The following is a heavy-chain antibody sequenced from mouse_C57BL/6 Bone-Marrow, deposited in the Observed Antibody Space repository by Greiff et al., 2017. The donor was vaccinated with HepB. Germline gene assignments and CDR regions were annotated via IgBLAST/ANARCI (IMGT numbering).Heavy chain of an antibody. D-gene: IGHD2-3*01. Sequence: EVQLQQSGPELVKPGASVKISCKASGYTFTDYYMNWVKQSHGKSLEWIGDINPNNGGTSYNQKFKGKATLTVDKSSSTAYMELRSLTSEDSAVYYCARNDGYRDIDVWGTGTTVTVSS. CDR2: INPNNGGT. CDR1: GYTFTDYY. V-gene: IGHV1-26*01. CDR3: ARNDGYRDIDV. J-gene: IGHJ1*03.